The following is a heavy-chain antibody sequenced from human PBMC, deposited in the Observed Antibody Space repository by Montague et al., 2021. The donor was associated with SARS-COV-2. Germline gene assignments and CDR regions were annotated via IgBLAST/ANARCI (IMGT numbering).Heavy chain of an antibody. CDR1: GGSISSFY. CDR2: ISDSGSP. D-gene: IGHD2-15*01. J-gene: IGHJ4*02. V-gene: IGHV4-59*08. Sequence: SETLSLTCTVSGGSISSFYWSWFRQPPGKGLERIGYISDSGSPNYNPSLTSRATMSVDTSKNQFSLKVNSVTAADTAVYYCARHYSATLPAVYWGQGTLVTVSS. CDR3: ARHYSATLPAVY.